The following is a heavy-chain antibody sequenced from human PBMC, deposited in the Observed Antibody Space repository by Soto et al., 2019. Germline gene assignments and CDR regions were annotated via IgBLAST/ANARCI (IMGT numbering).Heavy chain of an antibody. J-gene: IGHJ6*02. D-gene: IGHD2-21*02. Sequence: GGSLRLSCAASGFTFGNYSMHWVRQAPGKGLEWVSSIGSRGDTYYADSVKGRLTISREYAKNSLSLQMNSLRAEDTAVYYCAREETAWPLAYGLDVWGQGTTVSVSS. CDR2: IGSRGDT. CDR3: AREETAWPLAYGLDV. V-gene: IGHV3-21*01. CDR1: GFTFGNYS.